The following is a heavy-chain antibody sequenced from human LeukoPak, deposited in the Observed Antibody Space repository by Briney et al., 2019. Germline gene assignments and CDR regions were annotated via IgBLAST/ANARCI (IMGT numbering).Heavy chain of an antibody. Sequence: GASVKVSCKASGFTFTNYNMHWVRQAPGQGLEWMGWISAYNGKSNYAQKLQGRVTMTTDTSTSTAYMELRSLRSDDTAVYYCASSRLYSSSWPGTFDIWGQGTMVTVSS. CDR3: ASSRLYSSSWPGTFDI. V-gene: IGHV1-18*01. CDR2: ISAYNGKS. J-gene: IGHJ3*02. CDR1: GFTFTNYN. D-gene: IGHD6-13*01.